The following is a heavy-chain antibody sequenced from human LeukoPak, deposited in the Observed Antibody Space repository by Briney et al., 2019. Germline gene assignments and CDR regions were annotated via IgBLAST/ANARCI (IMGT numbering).Heavy chain of an antibody. J-gene: IGHJ4*02. Sequence: SETLSLTCTVSGGSINSYYWSWIRQPPGKGLEWIGYIYYAGSTNYNPSPKSRITISVDTSKNQFSLKLTPITAADTAVYYCARVRGGTYNHYFDYWGQGTLVTVSS. CDR1: GGSINSYY. D-gene: IGHD5-24*01. V-gene: IGHV4-59*01. CDR3: ARVRGGTYNHYFDY. CDR2: IYYAGST.